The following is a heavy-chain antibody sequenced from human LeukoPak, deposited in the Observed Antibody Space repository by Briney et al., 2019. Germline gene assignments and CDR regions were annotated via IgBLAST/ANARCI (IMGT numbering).Heavy chain of an antibody. CDR2: INHSGST. CDR3: ARSRRLYDFWSGYSSYFDY. CDR1: GGSFSTYY. D-gene: IGHD3-3*01. J-gene: IGHJ4*02. V-gene: IGHV4-34*01. Sequence: PSETLSLTCAVYGGSFSTYYWSWIRQPPGKGLEWIGEINHSGSTNYKPSLKSRVTISVDTSKNQFSLKLSSVTAADTAVYYCARSRRLYDFWSGYSSYFDYWGQGTLVTVSS.